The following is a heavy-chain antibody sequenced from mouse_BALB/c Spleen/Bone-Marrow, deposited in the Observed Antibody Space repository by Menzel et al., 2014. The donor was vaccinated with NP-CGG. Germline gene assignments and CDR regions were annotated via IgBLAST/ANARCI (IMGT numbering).Heavy chain of an antibody. CDR1: GFTFSSYA. J-gene: IGHJ4*01. D-gene: IGHD1-2*01. V-gene: IGHV5-9-3*01. CDR3: ARHFITTATGAMDY. Sequence: EVKLVESGGGLVKPGGSLKLSCAASGFTFSSYAMSWVRQTPEKRLEWVATISSGGSYTYYLDSVKGRFTISRDNAKNTLYLQMSSLRSEDTAMYYCARHFITTATGAMDYWGQGTSVTASS. CDR2: ISSGGSYT.